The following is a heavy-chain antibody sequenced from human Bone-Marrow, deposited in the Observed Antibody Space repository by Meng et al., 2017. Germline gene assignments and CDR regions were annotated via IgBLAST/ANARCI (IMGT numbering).Heavy chain of an antibody. CDR1: GYTFTGYY. D-gene: IGHD6-19*01. Sequence: ASVKVSCKASGYTFTGYYMHWVRQAPGQGLEWMGRINPNSGGTNYAQKFQGRVTMTRDTSISTAYMELSRLRSDDTAVYYCARVASVAGGDYFDYWGQGTLVTVSS. J-gene: IGHJ4*02. V-gene: IGHV1-2*06. CDR2: INPNSGGT. CDR3: ARVASVAGGDYFDY.